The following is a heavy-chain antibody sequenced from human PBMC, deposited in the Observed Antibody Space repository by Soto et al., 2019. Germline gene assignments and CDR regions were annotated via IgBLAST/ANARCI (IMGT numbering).Heavy chain of an antibody. D-gene: IGHD2-21*02. Sequence: WGSLRLSCAVSGFTVSSNYMSWVRQAPGKGLEWVSVIYVGSGVTYYADSVKGRFTISRDNSKNTLYLQMNSLRAEETAVYYCASSDSYYCESWGQGALVSVSA. V-gene: IGHV3-53*01. CDR3: ASSDSYYCES. J-gene: IGHJ4*02. CDR2: IYVGSGVT. CDR1: GFTVSSNY.